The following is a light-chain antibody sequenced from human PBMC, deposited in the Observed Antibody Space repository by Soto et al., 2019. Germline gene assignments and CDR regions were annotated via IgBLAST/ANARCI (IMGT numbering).Light chain of an antibody. V-gene: IGKV1-17*03. Sequence: DIQMTQSPSTMSASVGDRVTITCRASQGISNYLAWFQQKKGKVPKRLIYAASSLQSGVPSRFRGSGSGTEFTLPLSSLQPEDFETYFCLQHNCYPRTFGEGTKVDIK. CDR3: LQHNCYPRT. CDR2: AAS. CDR1: QGISNY. J-gene: IGKJ4*01.